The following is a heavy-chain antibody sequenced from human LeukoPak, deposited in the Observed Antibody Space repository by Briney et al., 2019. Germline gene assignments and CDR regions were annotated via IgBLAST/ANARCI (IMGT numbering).Heavy chain of an antibody. CDR1: GYTFTDYY. J-gene: IGHJ5*02. CDR3: ARSPSRGITIFGVVSRDNWFDP. CDR2: VDPEDGET. D-gene: IGHD3-3*01. V-gene: IGHV1-69-2*01. Sequence: ASVKVSCKVSGYTFTDYYMHWVQQAPGKGLEWMGLVDPEDGETIYAEKFQGRVTITADTSTDTAYMELSSLRSEDTAVYYCARSPSRGITIFGVVSRDNWFDPWGQGTLVTVSS.